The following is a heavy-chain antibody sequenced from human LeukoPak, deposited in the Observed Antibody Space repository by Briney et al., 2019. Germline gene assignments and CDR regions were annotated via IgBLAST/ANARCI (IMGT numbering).Heavy chain of an antibody. CDR2: INPSGGST. CDR3: ARRGCSGGSCSLLGYYYYGMDV. D-gene: IGHD2-15*01. Sequence: GASVKVSCKASGYTFTSYYMHWVRQAPGQGLEWMGIINPSGGSTSYAQKFQGRVTMTRDTPTSTVYMELSSLRSEDTAVYYCARRGCSGGSCSLLGYYYYGMDVWGKGTTVTVSS. V-gene: IGHV1-46*01. CDR1: GYTFTSYY. J-gene: IGHJ6*04.